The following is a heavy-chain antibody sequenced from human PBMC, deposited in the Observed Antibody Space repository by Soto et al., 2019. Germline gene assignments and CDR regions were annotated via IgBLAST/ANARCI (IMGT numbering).Heavy chain of an antibody. V-gene: IGHV3-33*05. D-gene: IGHD2-21*02. J-gene: IGHJ3*01. CDR3: ARVCGGDCGNAFDV. CDR1: GFTFSAYG. Sequence: QVQLVESGGGVVQPGRSLRLSCAASGFTFSAYGLHWVRQAPGKGLEWVATISFDSRDKLFVDSMNGRLSISRENSRNTVYLQMDSLRAEDTAVYHCARVCGGDCGNAFDVWGQGTVVAVSS. CDR2: ISFDSRDK.